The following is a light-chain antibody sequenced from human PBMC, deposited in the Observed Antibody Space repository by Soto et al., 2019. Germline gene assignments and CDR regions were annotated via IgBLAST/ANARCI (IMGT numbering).Light chain of an antibody. CDR3: SAYTTSRSYI. CDR1: SSDVGAYKY. J-gene: IGLJ1*01. Sequence: QSSLTQPASVSGSAGQSITISCTGTSSDVGAYKYVSWHQQHPGKAPKLMIYDVSNRPSGVSNRFSGSKSGNTASLTISGLQAEDEADYYCSAYTTSRSYIFGSGTKVTVL. CDR2: DVS. V-gene: IGLV2-14*01.